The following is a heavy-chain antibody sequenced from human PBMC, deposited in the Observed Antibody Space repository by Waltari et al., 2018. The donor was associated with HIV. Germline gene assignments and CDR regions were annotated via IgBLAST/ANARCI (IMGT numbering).Heavy chain of an antibody. J-gene: IGHJ4*02. V-gene: IGHV3-7*01. D-gene: IGHD4-17*01. CDR1: GFTFSSYW. CDR2: IKQDGSDK. CDR3: ARDFDYGDYLDY. Sequence: EVQLVESGGGLVQPGGSLRLSCAASGFTFSSYWMSWVRQAPGKGLEGVANIKQDGSDKYYVDSVKGRFTISRDNAKNSLYLQMNSLRAEDTAVYYCARDFDYGDYLDYWGQGTLVTVSS.